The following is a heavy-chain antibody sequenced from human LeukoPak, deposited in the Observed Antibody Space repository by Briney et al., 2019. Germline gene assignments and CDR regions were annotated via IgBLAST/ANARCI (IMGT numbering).Heavy chain of an antibody. J-gene: IGHJ4*02. CDR1: GFTVSSNY. D-gene: IGHD4-17*01. V-gene: IGHV3-66*01. Sequence: GGSLRLSCAASGFTVSSNYINWVRQAPGKGLEWVSLIYGSTSADYADSVKGRFTISRDTSMNTVYLQMNSLRAEDTAVYYCARLNFGDDYWGQGTLVTVSS. CDR2: IYGSTSA. CDR3: ARLNFGDDY.